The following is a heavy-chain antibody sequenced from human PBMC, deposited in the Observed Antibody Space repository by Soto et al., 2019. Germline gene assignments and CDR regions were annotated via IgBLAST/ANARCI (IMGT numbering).Heavy chain of an antibody. V-gene: IGHV3-11*01. Sequence: GSLRLSCVASGFNFSDHYMTWIRQAPGKGLEWVSSISSSGTTKEYADSVKGRFTISRDNAKNSLSLQMNSLRAEDTAVYYYAREGEYWFDPWGQGTLVTVSS. J-gene: IGHJ5*02. CDR2: ISSSGTTK. CDR1: GFNFSDHY. CDR3: AREGEYWFDP. D-gene: IGHD3-16*01.